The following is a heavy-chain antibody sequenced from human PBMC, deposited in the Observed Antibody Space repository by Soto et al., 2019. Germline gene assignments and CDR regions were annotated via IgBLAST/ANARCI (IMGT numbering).Heavy chain of an antibody. V-gene: IGHV1-18*01. CDR3: ARDYPITIFGVVTNFDY. CDR2: ISAYNGNT. D-gene: IGHD3-3*01. CDR1: GCTFSSDG. Sequence: ASGTVSCKASGCTFSSDGSSWGRQAPGQELEWMGWISAYNGNTNYAQKLQGRVTMTTDTSTSTAYMELRSLRSDDTAVYYCARDYPITIFGVVTNFDYWGQGTLVTVSS. J-gene: IGHJ4*02.